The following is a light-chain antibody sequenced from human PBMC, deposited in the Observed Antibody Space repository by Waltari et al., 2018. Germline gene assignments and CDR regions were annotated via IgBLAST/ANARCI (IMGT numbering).Light chain of an antibody. CDR1: QSVRSY. Sequence: LLTQSPVTLSVSPGERATLSCKASQSVRSYLAWYQQKPGQAPRLLIYDASNRASGIPARFSGSGSGTDFTLTISNVEPEDFAVYYCQQRHDWPLNFGGGTKLEIK. CDR2: DAS. CDR3: QQRHDWPLN. V-gene: IGKV3-11*01. J-gene: IGKJ4*01.